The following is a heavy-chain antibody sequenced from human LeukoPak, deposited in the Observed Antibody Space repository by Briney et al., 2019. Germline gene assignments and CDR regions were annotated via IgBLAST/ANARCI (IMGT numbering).Heavy chain of an antibody. CDR3: ATIVVPAANDDFYMDV. D-gene: IGHD2-2*01. CDR1: GGSVSSSRYY. J-gene: IGHJ4*02. Sequence: PSETLSLTCPVSGGSVSSSRYYWAWIRQPAGKGLEWIGRIYTSGSTNYNPSLKSRVTISVDTSKNQFSLKLSSVTAADTAVYYCATIVVPAANDDFYMDVWGQGTLVTVSS. V-gene: IGHV4-61*02. CDR2: IYTSGST.